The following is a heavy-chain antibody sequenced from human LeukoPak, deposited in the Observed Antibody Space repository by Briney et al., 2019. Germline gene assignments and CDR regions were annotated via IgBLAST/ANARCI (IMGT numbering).Heavy chain of an antibody. Sequence: ASVKVCCKASAYTFTGYYMHWVRQAPGQGLEWMGRINPNSGGTNYAQKFQGRVTMTRDTSISTAYMELSRLRSDDTAVYYCARAPPYYYGSGTDYWGQGTLVTVSS. CDR3: ARAPPYYYGSGTDY. V-gene: IGHV1-2*06. D-gene: IGHD3-10*01. CDR1: AYTFTGYY. J-gene: IGHJ4*02. CDR2: INPNSGGT.